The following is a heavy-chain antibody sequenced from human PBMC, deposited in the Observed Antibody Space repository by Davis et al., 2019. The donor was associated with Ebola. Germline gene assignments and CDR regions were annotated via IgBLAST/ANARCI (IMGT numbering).Heavy chain of an antibody. CDR3: ARDRVRYSSSWEFDY. CDR2: ISAYNGNT. D-gene: IGHD6-13*01. V-gene: IGHV1-18*01. Sequence: AASVKVSCKASGGTFTSYGISWVRQAPGQGLEWMGWISAYNGNTNYAQKLQGRVTMTTDTSTSTAYMELRSLRSDDTAVYYCARDRVRYSSSWEFDYWGQGTLVTVSS. CDR1: GGTFTSYG. J-gene: IGHJ4*02.